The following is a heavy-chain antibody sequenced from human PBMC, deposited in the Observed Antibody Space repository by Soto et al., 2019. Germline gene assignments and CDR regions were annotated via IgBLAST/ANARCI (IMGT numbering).Heavy chain of an antibody. J-gene: IGHJ5*02. CDR2: ISSKSGTI. Sequence: GGSLRLSCAASGFTFSVYSMNWVRQAPGEGLEWIAYISSKSGTIYYADSVKGRFTISRDNAENSLYLQMDTLRDEDTAVYYCARDSYFDTNGYFQYWFDPWGQGTLVTVSS. V-gene: IGHV3-48*02. CDR3: ARDSYFDTNGYFQYWFDP. D-gene: IGHD2-8*01. CDR1: GFTFSVYS.